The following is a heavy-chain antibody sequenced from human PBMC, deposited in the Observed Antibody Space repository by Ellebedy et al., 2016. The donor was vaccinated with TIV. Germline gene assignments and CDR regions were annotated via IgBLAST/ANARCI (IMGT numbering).Heavy chain of an antibody. D-gene: IGHD1-1*01. V-gene: IGHV3-66*01. Sequence: GESLKISCAASGFIVSDYFMSWVRQAPGKGLEWVSIIYKDGGTNYTESVEGRFTVSRDNSMNTLYLQMNSLRAEDSAVYYCARDPGGGGSFGDNWFDPWGQGTLVTVSP. CDR1: GFIVSDYF. CDR3: ARDPGGGGSFGDNWFDP. CDR2: IYKDGGT. J-gene: IGHJ5*02.